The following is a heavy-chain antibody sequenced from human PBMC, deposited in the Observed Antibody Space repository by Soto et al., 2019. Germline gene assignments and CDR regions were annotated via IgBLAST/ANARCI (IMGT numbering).Heavy chain of an antibody. CDR2: LYHIGST. D-gene: IGHD2-2*01. CDR1: GYSIISCNY. J-gene: IGHJ6*04. V-gene: IGHV4-38-2*01. Sequence: LSLTCAVSGYSIISCNYWAWIRQPPGRGLEWIGSLYHIGSTHYNTSLKSRVTISVDTSKNHFSLELSSVTAADTAIYYCRSSTSCYDESCVDVWGKGTMVTVSS. CDR3: RSSTSCYDESCVDV.